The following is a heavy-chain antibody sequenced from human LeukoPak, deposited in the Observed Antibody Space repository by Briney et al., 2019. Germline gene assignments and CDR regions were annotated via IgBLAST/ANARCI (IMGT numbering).Heavy chain of an antibody. CDR2: ISSSSYI. D-gene: IGHD2-2*01. CDR1: GFTFSSYS. Sequence: GGSLRLSCAASGFTFSSYSMNWVRQAPGKGLEWVSSISSSSYIYYADSVKGRFTISRDNAKNSLYLQMNSLRAEDTAVYYCARASTMPWFDPWGQGTLVTVSS. CDR3: ARASTMPWFDP. V-gene: IGHV3-21*01. J-gene: IGHJ5*02.